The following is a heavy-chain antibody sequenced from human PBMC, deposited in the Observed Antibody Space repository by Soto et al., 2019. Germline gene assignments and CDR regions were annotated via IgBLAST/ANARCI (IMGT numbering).Heavy chain of an antibody. V-gene: IGHV1-2*02. J-gene: IGHJ6*02. D-gene: IGHD2-15*01. CDR2: INPSSGGT. CDR1: GYTFIDYY. CDR3: ARDPGYDCPASSCYALSGLDV. Sequence: QVQLVQSGAEVKKPGASVKVSCTASGYTFIDYYMHWVRQAPGQGLEWMGWINPSSGGTHYAQKFQGRVAMTRDTSISIVYMELSRLKSDDTAMSYCARDPGYDCPASSCYALSGLDVWGQGTRVTVSS.